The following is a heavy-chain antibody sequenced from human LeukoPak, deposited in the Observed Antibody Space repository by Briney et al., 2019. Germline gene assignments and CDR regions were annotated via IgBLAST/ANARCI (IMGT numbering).Heavy chain of an antibody. J-gene: IGHJ4*02. D-gene: IGHD4-23*01. CDR2: IYYSGST. Sequence: PPQTLSPTCTVSGGSITSYYCSWIRPPPGKGLEWIGYIYYSGSTNYNPSLKSRVTISVDTSKNQFSLKLSSVAAADTAVYYCARVEYGGNFDYWGQGTLVTVSS. CDR3: ARVEYGGNFDY. V-gene: IGHV4-59*01. CDR1: GGSITSYY.